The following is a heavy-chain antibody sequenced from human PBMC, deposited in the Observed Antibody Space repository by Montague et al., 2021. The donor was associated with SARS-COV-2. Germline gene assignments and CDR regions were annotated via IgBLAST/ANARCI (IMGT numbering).Heavy chain of an antibody. J-gene: IGHJ5*02. V-gene: IGHV2-5*02. D-gene: IGHD1-14*01. CDR3: AHKLYGINRRWFDP. CDR1: GFSLTTRGVG. Sequence: VKPTQTLTLTCTFSGFSLTTRGVGVGWIRQPPGKALEWLALIYWDDAKHYSPSLKSSLTITKDTSKNQVVLTMTNMDPVDTATYYCAHKLYGINRRWFDPWGQGTLVTVSS. CDR2: IYWDDAK.